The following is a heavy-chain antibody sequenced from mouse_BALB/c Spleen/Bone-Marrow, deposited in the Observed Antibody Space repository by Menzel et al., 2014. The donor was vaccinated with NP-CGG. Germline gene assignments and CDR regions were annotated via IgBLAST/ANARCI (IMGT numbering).Heavy chain of an antibody. Sequence: QVQLQQSGPGLVSPSQSLSITCTVSGFSLISYDISWIRQSPGKGLEWLGVIWTGGGTNYNSAFMSRLSISKDNSKSQVFLKMNSLQTDDTAIYYCVRDWRKEDWLSNWGQGTLVTVSA. CDR2: IWTGGGT. CDR1: GFSLISYD. V-gene: IGHV2-9-2*01. J-gene: IGHJ3*01. CDR3: VRDWRKEDWLSN.